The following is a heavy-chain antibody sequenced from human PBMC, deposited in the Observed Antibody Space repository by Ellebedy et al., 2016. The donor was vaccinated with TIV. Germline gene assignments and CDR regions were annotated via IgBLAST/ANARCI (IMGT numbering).Heavy chain of an antibody. CDR1: GFTFSAYW. Sequence: PGGSLRLSCAASGFTFSAYWMSWVRQAPGKGLEWVANINQDESKKYDVDSVRGRFTISRDNAKNSLYLQMNNLGAEDTAVYYCARGSNAAYIGYGDYWGQGTLVTVSS. CDR2: INQDESKK. V-gene: IGHV3-7*01. D-gene: IGHD4-11*01. CDR3: ARGSNAAYIGYGDY. J-gene: IGHJ4*02.